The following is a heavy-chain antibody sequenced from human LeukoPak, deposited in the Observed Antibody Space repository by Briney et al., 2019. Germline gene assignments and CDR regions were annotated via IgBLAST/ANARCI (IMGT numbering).Heavy chain of an antibody. D-gene: IGHD3-22*01. V-gene: IGHV3-33*01. CDR1: GFTFSSYG. CDR2: IWYDGSNK. CDR3: ARLVIDDSSGYSNWFDP. J-gene: IGHJ5*02. Sequence: GGSLRLSCAASGFTFSSYGMHWVRQAPGKGLEWVAVIWYDGSNKYYADSVKGRFTISRDNSKNTLYLQMNSLRAEDTAVYYCARLVIDDSSGYSNWFDPWGQGTLVTVSS.